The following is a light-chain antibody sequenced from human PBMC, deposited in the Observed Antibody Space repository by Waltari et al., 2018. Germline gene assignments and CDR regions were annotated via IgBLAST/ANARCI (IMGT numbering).Light chain of an antibody. CDR2: DPF. J-gene: IGKJ1*01. CDR1: QSVNSNY. V-gene: IGKV3-20*01. CDR3: QQYGPSPWT. Sequence: EVVLTQSPGTLSLSPGERATLSCRASQSVNSNYLAWYQQRPGKAPRLLMSDPFTRATGIPDRFRGSGSGIDFPLTITRLEPEDFAVYFCQQYGPSPWTFGQGTRVEFK.